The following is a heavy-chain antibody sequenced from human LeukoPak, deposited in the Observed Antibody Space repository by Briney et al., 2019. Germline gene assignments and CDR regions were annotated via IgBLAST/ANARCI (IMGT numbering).Heavy chain of an antibody. V-gene: IGHV4-59*08. Sequence: PSETLSLTCTVSGGSISSYYWSWIRQPPGKGLGWIGYIYYSGSTNYNPSLKSRVTISVDTSKNQFSLKLSSVTAADAAVYYCARVLRAVALNWFDPWGQGTLVTVSS. CDR1: GGSISSYY. CDR3: ARVLRAVALNWFDP. D-gene: IGHD6-19*01. CDR2: IYYSGST. J-gene: IGHJ5*02.